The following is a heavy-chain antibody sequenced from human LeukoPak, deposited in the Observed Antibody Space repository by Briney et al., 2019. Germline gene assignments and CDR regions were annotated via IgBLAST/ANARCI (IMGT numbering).Heavy chain of an antibody. V-gene: IGHV1-69*05. J-gene: IGHJ4*02. Sequence: ASVKVSCKASGGTFSSYAISWVRQAPGQGLEWMGGIIPIFGTANYAQKFQGRVTMTTDTSTNTAYMELRNLISDDTAVYFCARDGPDYGDYINFDYWGQGTLVTVSS. CDR2: IIPIFGTA. D-gene: IGHD4-17*01. CDR1: GGTFSSYA. CDR3: ARDGPDYGDYINFDY.